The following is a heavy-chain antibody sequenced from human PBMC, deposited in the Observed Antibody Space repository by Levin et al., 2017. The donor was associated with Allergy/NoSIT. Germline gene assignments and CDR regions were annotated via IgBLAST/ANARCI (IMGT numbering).Heavy chain of an antibody. Sequence: GESLKISCAVSGFTVSSNYMSWVRQAPGKGPEWVSVIYGGGSTYYADSVRGRFTISRDDSGNTLSLQMNRLRVEETDVYYCASEIPRGSPDNYVPLWGRGTLVTVSS. CDR3: ASEIPRGSPDNYVPL. CDR1: GFTVSSNY. J-gene: IGHJ4*02. D-gene: IGHD3-10*02. CDR2: IYGGGST. V-gene: IGHV3-53*01.